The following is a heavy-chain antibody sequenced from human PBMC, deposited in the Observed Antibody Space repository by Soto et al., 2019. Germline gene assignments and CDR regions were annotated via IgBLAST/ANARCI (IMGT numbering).Heavy chain of an antibody. Sequence: QVQLVQSGAEVKKPGASVKVSCKASGYTFTSYAMHWVRQAPGQRLEWMGWINAGNGNTKYSQKFQGRVTITRDTSASTAYMELSSLRSEDTAVYYCARVPGIAVAYWYFDLWGRGTLVTVSS. V-gene: IGHV1-3*01. D-gene: IGHD6-19*01. J-gene: IGHJ2*01. CDR2: INAGNGNT. CDR3: ARVPGIAVAYWYFDL. CDR1: GYTFTSYA.